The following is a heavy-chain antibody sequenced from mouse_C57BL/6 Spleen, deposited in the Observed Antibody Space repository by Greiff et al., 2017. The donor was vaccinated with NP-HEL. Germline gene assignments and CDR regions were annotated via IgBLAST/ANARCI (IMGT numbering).Heavy chain of an antibody. V-gene: IGHV1-81*01. CDR3: ARGDYGFWYFDV. J-gene: IGHJ1*03. CDR1: GYTFTSYG. D-gene: IGHD1-1*01. CDR2: IYPRSGNT. Sequence: VQLQQSGAELARPGASVKLSCKASGYTFTSYGISWVKQRTGQGLEWIGEIYPRSGNTYYNEKFKGKATLTADKSSSTAYMELRSLTSEDSAVYFCARGDYGFWYFDVWGTGTTVTVSS.